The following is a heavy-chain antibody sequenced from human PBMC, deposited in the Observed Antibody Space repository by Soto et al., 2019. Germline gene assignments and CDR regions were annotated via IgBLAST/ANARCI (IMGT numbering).Heavy chain of an antibody. Sequence: ASVKVSCKASGYTFTSYGISWVRQAPGQGLEWMGRISAYNGNTNYAQKLQGRVTMTTDTSTSTAYMELNSLRAEDTAVYYCARGAQLEPQKIPYYYYMDVWGKGTTVTVSS. CDR2: ISAYNGNT. J-gene: IGHJ6*03. CDR1: GYTFTSYG. CDR3: ARGAQLEPQKIPYYYYMDV. V-gene: IGHV1-18*01. D-gene: IGHD1-1*01.